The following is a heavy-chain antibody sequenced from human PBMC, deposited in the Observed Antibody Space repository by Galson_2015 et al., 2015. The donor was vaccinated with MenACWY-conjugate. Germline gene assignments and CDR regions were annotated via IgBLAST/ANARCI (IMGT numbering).Heavy chain of an antibody. CDR1: GFTFTGYD. CDR2: ISKSRRPT. D-gene: IGHD5-18*01. V-gene: IGHV3-48*03. CDR3: ARVGTWIHQYFYYMDV. J-gene: IGHJ6*03. Sequence: SLSLSCAASGFTFTGYDFNWVRQAPGKGLEWLSYISKSRRPTYYADFYKGRFTIPRVKMQKALVLGMNSLRAGDTGVYYCARVGTWIHQYFYYMDVWGKGTTVTVSS.